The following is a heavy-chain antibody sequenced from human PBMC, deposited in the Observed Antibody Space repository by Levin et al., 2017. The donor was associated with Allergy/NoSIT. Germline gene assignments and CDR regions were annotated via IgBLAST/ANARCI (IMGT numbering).Heavy chain of an antibody. V-gene: IGHV3-48*03. CDR3: ARISHYYDSSGYL. D-gene: IGHD3-22*01. Sequence: RAGGSLRLSCAASGFTFSSYEMNWVRQAPGKGLEWVSYISSSGSTIYYADSVKGRFTISRDNAKNSLYLQMNSLRAEDTAVYYCARISHYYDSSGYLWGQGTLVTVSS. CDR2: ISSSGSTI. J-gene: IGHJ4*02. CDR1: GFTFSSYE.